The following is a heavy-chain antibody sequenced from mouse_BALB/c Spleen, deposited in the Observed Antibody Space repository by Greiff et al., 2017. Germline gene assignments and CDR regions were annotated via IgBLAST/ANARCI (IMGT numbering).Heavy chain of an antibody. J-gene: IGHJ3*01. CDR1: GYTFTSYW. V-gene: IGHV1S81*02. CDR2: INPSNGRT. D-gene: IGHD1-1*02. Sequence: VQLQQPGAELVKPGASVKLSCKASGYTFTSYWMHWVKQRPGQGLEWIGEINPSNGRTNYNEKFKSKATLTVDKSSSTAYMQLSSLTSENSAVYNGASYGGLAYWGQGTLVTVSA. CDR3: ASYGGLAY.